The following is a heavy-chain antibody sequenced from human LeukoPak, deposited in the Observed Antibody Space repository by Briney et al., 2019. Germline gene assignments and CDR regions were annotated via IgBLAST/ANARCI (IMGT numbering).Heavy chain of an antibody. CDR3: ARDSTYYYDSGSSGPHYFDN. Sequence: GKSLRLSCAASGFTFSNYAMHWVRQAPGKGLQWVSLISSGGTYEYYADSVKGRFTISRDNSKNTLYLQLNSLRAEDTAVYYCARDSTYYYDSGSSGPHYFDNWGQGTLVTVSS. J-gene: IGHJ4*02. D-gene: IGHD3-10*01. CDR1: GFTFSNYA. V-gene: IGHV3-30*01. CDR2: ISSGGTYE.